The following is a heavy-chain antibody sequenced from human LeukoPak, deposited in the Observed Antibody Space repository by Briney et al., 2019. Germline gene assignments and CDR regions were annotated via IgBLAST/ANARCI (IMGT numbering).Heavy chain of an antibody. CDR3: ARALYGSSGYYDY. Sequence: GGSLRLSRADSGFNFSDTYMSWVRQTPGRTLEWVSYISGSGATLHHADSLKGRFTISRDNAKTSLSLQMNSLRAEDTALYYCARALYGSSGYYDYWGQGSLVTVSS. D-gene: IGHD3-22*01. CDR2: ISGSGATL. V-gene: IGHV3-11*01. CDR1: GFNFSDTY. J-gene: IGHJ4*02.